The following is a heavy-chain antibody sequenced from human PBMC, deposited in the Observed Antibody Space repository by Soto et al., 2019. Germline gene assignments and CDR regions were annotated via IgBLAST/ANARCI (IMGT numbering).Heavy chain of an antibody. V-gene: IGHV1-69*01. CDR2: IVPIDGST. J-gene: IGHJ4*01. D-gene: IGHD3-3*01. CDR3: ARSFTKSRRGGVAFD. CDR1: GGTISSFG. Sequence: QVQLVQSGAEVKKPGSSVKVSCTTSGGTISSFGMNWVRQAPGQGLEWMGGIVPIDGSTKYAEKFQGRVTITADASTSTVYMDLSSLRSEDTAVXYCARSFTKSRRGGVAFD.